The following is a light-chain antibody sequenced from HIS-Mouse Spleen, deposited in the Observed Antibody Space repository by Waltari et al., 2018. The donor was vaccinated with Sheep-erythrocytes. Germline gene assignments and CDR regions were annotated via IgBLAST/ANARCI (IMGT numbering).Light chain of an antibody. V-gene: IGLV2-23*01. Sequence: QSALTQPASVSGSPGQSIPISGTGTSSDVGSYNLVSWYQQHPGNPPKLMIYEGSKRPSGVSNRFSGSKSGNTASLTISGLQAEDEADYYCCSYAGSSTLVFGGGTKLTVL. CDR1: SSDVGSYNL. J-gene: IGLJ2*01. CDR2: EGS. CDR3: CSYAGSSTLV.